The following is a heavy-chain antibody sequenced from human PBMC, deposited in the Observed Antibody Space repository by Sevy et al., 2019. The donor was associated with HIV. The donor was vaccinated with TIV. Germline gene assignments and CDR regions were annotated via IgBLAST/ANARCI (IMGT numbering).Heavy chain of an antibody. CDR3: ARHSYYDFWSGYPVGYFDY. V-gene: IGHV4-59*08. J-gene: IGHJ4*02. CDR2: IYYSGRT. Sequence: SETLSLTCTVSGGSISTYYWTWIRQPPGKGLEWIGYIYYSGRTNYNPSLKSRVPISVDTSTNHFSLKLRSVTAADTAVYYCARHSYYDFWSGYPVGYFDYWGQGTLVTVSS. CDR1: GGSISTYY. D-gene: IGHD3-3*01.